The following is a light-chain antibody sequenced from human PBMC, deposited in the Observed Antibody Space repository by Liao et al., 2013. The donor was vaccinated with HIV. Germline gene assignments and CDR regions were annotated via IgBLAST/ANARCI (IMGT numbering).Light chain of an antibody. CDR3: QLYDSSSGLYV. J-gene: IGLJ1*01. CDR1: NIATKS. CDR2: YDR. Sequence: SYELTQPPSVSVAPGQTATITCGGYNIATKSVHWYQQKSGQAPVLVIQYDRDRPSGIPERFSGSNSGDTATLTITRVQAGDEADYYCQLYDSSSGLYVFGPGTEVIV. V-gene: IGLV3-21*04.